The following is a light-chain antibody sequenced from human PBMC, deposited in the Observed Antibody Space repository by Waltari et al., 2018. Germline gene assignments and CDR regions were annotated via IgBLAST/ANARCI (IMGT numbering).Light chain of an antibody. J-gene: IGLJ3*02. V-gene: IGLV2-23*01. CDR2: EGN. Sequence: QSALTQPASVSGSPGQSITISCTGTSSDVGGYNLVSWYQQHPGKAPKLIIYEGNKGPAGLSHRCSGSKSGNTASLTLSGLQAEDDADYYCCSFAGSTTWVFGGGTTLTVL. CDR1: SSDVGGYNL. CDR3: CSFAGSTTWV.